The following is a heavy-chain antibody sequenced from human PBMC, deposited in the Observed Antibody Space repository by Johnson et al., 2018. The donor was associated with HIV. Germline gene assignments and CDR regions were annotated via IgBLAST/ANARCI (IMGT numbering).Heavy chain of an antibody. J-gene: IGHJ3*02. V-gene: IGHV3-30*04. D-gene: IGHD6-19*01. CDR3: ARTSKQWALRGITFDI. CDR2: ISYDGSNK. CDR1: GFTFSSYA. Sequence: VQLVESGGGVVQPGRSLRLSCAASGFTFSSYAMHWVRQAPGKGLEWVAVISYDGSNKYYADSVKGRFTISRDNSKNTLYLQLNSLRAEDTAVYYCARTSKQWALRGITFDIWGQGTMVTVSS.